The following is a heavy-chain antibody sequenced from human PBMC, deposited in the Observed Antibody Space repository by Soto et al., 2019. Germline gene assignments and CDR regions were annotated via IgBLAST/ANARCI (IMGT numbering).Heavy chain of an antibody. CDR3: ARKADVPPGVGETTVTTIGCVDWFDP. Sequence: EVQLLESGGGLVQPGGSLRLSCAASGFTFSNYAMSWVRQAPGKGLEWVSAISGDSNVAYCADSVRGRCTSSRDNSKNALLKPMTSLRAEDTALYSCARKADVPPGVGETTVTTIGCVDWFDPWGQGTMVTVSS. J-gene: IGHJ5*02. CDR2: ISGDSNVA. D-gene: IGHD4-17*01. V-gene: IGHV3-23*01. CDR1: GFTFSNYA.